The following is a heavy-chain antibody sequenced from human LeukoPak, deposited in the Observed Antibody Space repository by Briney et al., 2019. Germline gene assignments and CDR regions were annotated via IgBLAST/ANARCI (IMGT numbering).Heavy chain of an antibody. CDR1: GFTFSSHA. CDR2: ISYDGSNE. CDR3: AISSSGDNGYYYGMDV. D-gene: IGHD3-3*01. Sequence: GGSLRLSCAASGFTFSSHAMHWVRQAPGKGLEWVAVISYDGSNEYYADSVKGRFTISRDNSKNTLYLQMNSLRAEDTAVYYCAISSSGDNGYYYGMDVWGQGTTVTVSS. J-gene: IGHJ6*02. V-gene: IGHV3-30*14.